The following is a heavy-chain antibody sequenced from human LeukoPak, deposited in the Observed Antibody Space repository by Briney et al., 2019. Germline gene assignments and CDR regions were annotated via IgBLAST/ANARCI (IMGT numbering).Heavy chain of an antibody. CDR1: GGSISSYY. CDR2: IYTSGST. CDR3: ARGAIAAAGSIAFDY. D-gene: IGHD6-13*01. Sequence: SETLSLTCTVSGGSISSYYWSWIRQPAGKGLEWIGRIYTSGSTNYNPSLKSRVTISVDTSKNQFSLKLSSVTAADTAVYYCARGAIAAAGSIAFDYWGQGTLVTVSS. J-gene: IGHJ4*02. V-gene: IGHV4-4*07.